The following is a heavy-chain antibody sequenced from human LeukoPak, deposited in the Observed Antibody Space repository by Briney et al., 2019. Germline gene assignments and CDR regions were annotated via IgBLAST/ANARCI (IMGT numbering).Heavy chain of an antibody. V-gene: IGHV3-23*01. CDR2: ISGSGSST. CDR1: GFIFSSYA. Sequence: QPGGSLILSCAASGFIFSSYAMSWVRQAPGKGLEWVSAISGSGSSTYYTDSVKGRFTISRDNSKNTLYLQMNSLRAEDTAVYYCAKDRIDSTSWTDYWGQGTLVTISS. CDR3: AKDRIDSTSWTDY. D-gene: IGHD2-2*01. J-gene: IGHJ4*02.